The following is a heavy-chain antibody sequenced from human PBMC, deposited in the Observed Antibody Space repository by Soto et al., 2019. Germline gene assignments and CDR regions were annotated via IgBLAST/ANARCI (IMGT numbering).Heavy chain of an antibody. Sequence: GSLRLSCTTSGFIFGNYAMTWVRQASGKGLEWVSVVSGSGGTYYTDSVKGRFTISRVDSKSTLYLQMNSLRVDDTAVYYCAKGIAAPGSKLDFWGRGTLVTVSS. CDR1: GFIFGNYA. V-gene: IGHV3-23*01. CDR3: AKGIAAPGSKLDF. CDR2: VSGSGGT. J-gene: IGHJ4*02. D-gene: IGHD6-13*01.